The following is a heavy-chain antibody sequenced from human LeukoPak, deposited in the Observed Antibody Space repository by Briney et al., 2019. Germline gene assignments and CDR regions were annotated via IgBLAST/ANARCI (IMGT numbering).Heavy chain of an antibody. Sequence: ASVKVSCKASGYTFTSYGISWVRRAPGQGLEWMGWISVYNGNTNYAQKLQGRVTMTTDTSTSTAYMELRSLRSDDTAVYYCARSRESIAAAGTLDYWGQGTLVTVSS. CDR1: GYTFTSYG. J-gene: IGHJ4*02. CDR3: ARSRESIAAAGTLDY. CDR2: ISVYNGNT. D-gene: IGHD6-13*01. V-gene: IGHV1-18*01.